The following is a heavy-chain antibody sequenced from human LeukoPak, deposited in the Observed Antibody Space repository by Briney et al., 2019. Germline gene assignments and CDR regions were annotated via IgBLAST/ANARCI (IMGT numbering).Heavy chain of an antibody. J-gene: IGHJ4*02. CDR3: ARAISGGNYGSGSYIHDY. D-gene: IGHD3-10*01. Sequence: ASVKVSCKASGYTFTSYGISWVRQAPGQGLEWMGWISAYNGNTNYAQKLQGRVTMTTDTSTSTAYMELRSLRSDDTAVYYCARAISGGNYGSGSYIHDYWGQGTLVTVSS. V-gene: IGHV1-18*01. CDR1: GYTFTSYG. CDR2: ISAYNGNT.